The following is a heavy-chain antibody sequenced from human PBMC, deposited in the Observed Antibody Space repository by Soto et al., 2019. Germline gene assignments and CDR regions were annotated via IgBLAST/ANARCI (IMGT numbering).Heavy chain of an antibody. D-gene: IGHD3-9*01. CDR1: GYSFTSYW. CDR2: IYPGDSDT. V-gene: IGHV5-51*01. J-gene: IGHJ4*02. CDR3: ARPTRYFDWPDSPFDY. Sequence: PGESLKISCKGSGYSFTSYWIGWVRQMPGKGLEWMGIIYPGDSDTRYSPSFQGQVTISADKSISTDYLQWSSLKASDTAMYYCARPTRYFDWPDSPFDYWGQGTLVTVSS.